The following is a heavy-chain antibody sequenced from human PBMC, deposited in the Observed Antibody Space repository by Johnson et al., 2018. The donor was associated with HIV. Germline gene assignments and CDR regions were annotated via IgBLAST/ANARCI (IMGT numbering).Heavy chain of an antibody. Sequence: QVQLVESGGGVVQPGRSLRLSCAASGFTFSSYTMHWVRQAPGKGLEWVAVISYDGSNKYYADSVKGRFIISRENSKNTLYLQMNSLRAEDTAVYYCARDLEGGSLYDAFYIWGQGTMVTVSS. CDR2: ISYDGSNK. CDR1: GFTFSSYT. V-gene: IGHV3-30-3*01. D-gene: IGHD1-26*01. J-gene: IGHJ3*02. CDR3: ARDLEGGSLYDAFYI.